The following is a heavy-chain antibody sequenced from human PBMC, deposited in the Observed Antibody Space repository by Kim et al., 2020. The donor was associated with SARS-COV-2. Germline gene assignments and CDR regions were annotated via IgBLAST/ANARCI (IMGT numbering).Heavy chain of an antibody. CDR1: GLTFSSFA. CDR2: ISGSGSAT. D-gene: IGHD3-9*01. J-gene: IGHJ4*02. Sequence: GGSLRLSCAASGLTFSSFAMSWVRQAPGKGLEWVSAISGSGSATYYVASVKGRFTISRDNSKNTLYLQMNSLRAEDTAVYYCEGSRYFDWQLDYWGQGILVTVSS. V-gene: IGHV3-23*01. CDR3: EGSRYFDWQLDY.